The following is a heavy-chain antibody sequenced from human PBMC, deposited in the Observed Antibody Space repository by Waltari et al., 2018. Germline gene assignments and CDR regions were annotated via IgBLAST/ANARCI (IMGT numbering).Heavy chain of an antibody. CDR3: ARGAVQLGYCSSTSCQRPHWFDP. Sequence: QVQLVQSGAEVKKPGASVKVSCKALGYTLTSYAMHWVRQAPEKRLEWMGWINAGNGNTKYSQKFQGRVTITRDTSASTAYMELSSLRSEDTAVYYCARGAVQLGYCSSTSCQRPHWFDPWGQGTLVTVSS. V-gene: IGHV1-3*01. CDR2: INAGNGNT. J-gene: IGHJ5*02. D-gene: IGHD2-2*01. CDR1: GYTLTSYA.